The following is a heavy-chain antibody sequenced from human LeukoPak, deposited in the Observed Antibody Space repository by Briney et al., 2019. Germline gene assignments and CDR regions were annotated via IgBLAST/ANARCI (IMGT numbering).Heavy chain of an antibody. V-gene: IGHV3-74*01. CDR2: LNGDGSSA. CDR3: AKHRDSGGYEEFDY. J-gene: IGHJ4*02. CDR1: GFTFSSYW. D-gene: IGHD3-22*01. Sequence: PGGSLRLSCAASGFTFSSYWMHWVRQTPGQGLVWVSRLNGDGSSATYADSVRGRFTTSRDNSKNRLYLQINSLRAEDTAVYYCAKHRDSGGYEEFDYWGQGTLVTVSS.